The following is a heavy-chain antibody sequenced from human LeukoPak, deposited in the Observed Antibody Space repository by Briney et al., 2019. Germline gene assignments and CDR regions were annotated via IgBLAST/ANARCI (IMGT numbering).Heavy chain of an antibody. V-gene: IGHV3-74*01. CDR2: INSDGSST. CDR3: ARDGGIALPFDY. Sequence: GGSLRLSCAASGFSFSSYWMHWVRQAPGKGLVWVSRINSDGSSTSYADSVKGRFTISRDNAKNTLYLQMNSLRAEDTAVYYCARDGGIALPFDYWGQGTLVTVSS. CDR1: GFSFSSYW. J-gene: IGHJ4*02. D-gene: IGHD6-13*01.